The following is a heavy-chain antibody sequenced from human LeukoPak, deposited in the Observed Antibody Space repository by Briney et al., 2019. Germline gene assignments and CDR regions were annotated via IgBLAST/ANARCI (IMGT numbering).Heavy chain of an antibody. CDR2: IDTHTGNP. V-gene: IGHV7-4-1*02. CDR3: ARDGVKPGGVPYDL. J-gene: IGHJ5*02. CDR1: GYTFTNYA. Sequence: ASVKVSCKTSGYTFTNYAMNWVRQAPGQGLEWMGWIDTHTGNPTYAQGFTGRFVFSVDTSVPTAFLQISSLEADDTALYYCARDGVKPGGVPYDLWGQGTLVTVSS. D-gene: IGHD1-14*01.